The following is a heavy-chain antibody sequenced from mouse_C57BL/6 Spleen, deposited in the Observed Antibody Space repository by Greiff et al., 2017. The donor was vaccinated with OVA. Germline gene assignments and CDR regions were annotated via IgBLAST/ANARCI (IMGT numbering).Heavy chain of an antibody. Sequence: VQLKESGGGLVQPKGSLKLSCAASGFSFNTYAMNWVRQAPGKGLEWVARIRSKSNNYATYYADSVKDRFTISRDDSESMLYLQMNNLKTEDTAMYYCVRQKGNYAMDYWGQGTSVTVSS. CDR2: IRSKSNNYAT. CDR1: GFSFNTYA. V-gene: IGHV10-1*01. CDR3: VRQKGNYAMDY. J-gene: IGHJ4*01.